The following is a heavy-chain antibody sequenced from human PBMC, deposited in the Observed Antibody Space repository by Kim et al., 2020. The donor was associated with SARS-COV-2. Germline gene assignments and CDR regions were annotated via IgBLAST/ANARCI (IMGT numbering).Heavy chain of an antibody. D-gene: IGHD2-21*01. J-gene: IGHJ3*02. V-gene: IGHV3-15*01. CDR3: EVVNTDDAFDI. CDR1: GFTFSNAW. Sequence: GGSLRLSCAASGFTFSNAWMSWVRQAPGKGLEWVGRIKSKTDGGTTDYAAPVKGRFTISRDDSKNTLYLQMNSLKTEDTAVYYCEVVNTDDAFDIWGQGKMVTVSS. CDR2: IKSKTDGGTT.